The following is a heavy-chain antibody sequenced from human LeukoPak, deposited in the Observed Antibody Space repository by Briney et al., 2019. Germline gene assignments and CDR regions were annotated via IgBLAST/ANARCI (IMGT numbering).Heavy chain of an antibody. CDR3: AKDIRRADILTGYFDY. V-gene: IGHV3-9*01. D-gene: IGHD3-9*01. CDR1: GFTFDDYA. CDR2: ISWNSGSI. Sequence: GRSLRLSCAASGFTFDDYAMHWVRQAPGKGLEWVSGISWNSGSIGYADSVKGRFTISRDNAKNSLYLQMNSLRAEDTALYYCAKDIRRADILTGYFDYWGQGTLVTVSS. J-gene: IGHJ4*02.